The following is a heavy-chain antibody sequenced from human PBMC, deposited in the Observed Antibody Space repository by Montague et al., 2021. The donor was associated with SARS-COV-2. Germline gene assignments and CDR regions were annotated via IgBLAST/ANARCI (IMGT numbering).Heavy chain of an antibody. CDR3: VSQEGSIY. Sequence: SLRLSCAASGFTFSSYSMNWVRQAPGKGLEWVSSIRSTSSYIYYADSVKGRFTISIDNAKNSLYLQMNSLTAEDTAVYYCVSQEGSIYWGQGTLVTVSS. CDR2: IRSTSSYI. V-gene: IGHV3-21*01. CDR1: GFTFSSYS. D-gene: IGHD2/OR15-2a*01. J-gene: IGHJ4*02.